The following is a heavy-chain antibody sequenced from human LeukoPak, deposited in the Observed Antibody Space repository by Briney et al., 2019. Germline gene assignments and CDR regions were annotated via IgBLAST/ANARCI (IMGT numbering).Heavy chain of an antibody. J-gene: IGHJ4*02. V-gene: IGHV4-30-4*01. Sequence: SETLSLTCTVSGGSISNYYWSWIRQPPGKGLEWIGYIYYSGSTYYNPSLKSRVTISLDTTKNQFSLKLSSVTAADTAVYYCARDIHYDSSGYLDYYFDYWGQGTLVTVSS. CDR3: ARDIHYDSSGYLDYYFDY. CDR2: IYYSGST. CDR1: GGSISNYY. D-gene: IGHD3-22*01.